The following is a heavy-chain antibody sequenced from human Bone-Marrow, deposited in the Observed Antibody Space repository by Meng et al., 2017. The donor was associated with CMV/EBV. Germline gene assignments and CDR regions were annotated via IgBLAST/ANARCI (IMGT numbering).Heavy chain of an antibody. CDR3: ARFWAYSSFTNWFDP. J-gene: IGHJ5*02. CDR2: MNPNSGNT. Sequence: ASVKVSCKASGYTFTSYDINWVRQATGQGLEWMGWMNPNSGNTGYAQKFQGRVTMTRNTSISTAYMELSSLRSEDTAVYYCARFWAYSSFTNWFDPWGQGTLVTVSS. V-gene: IGHV1-8*01. CDR1: GYTFTSYD. D-gene: IGHD6-6*01.